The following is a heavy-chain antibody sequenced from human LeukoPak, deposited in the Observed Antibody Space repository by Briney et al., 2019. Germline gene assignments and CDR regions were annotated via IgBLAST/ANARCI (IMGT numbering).Heavy chain of an antibody. V-gene: IGHV3-23*01. CDR1: GFTFSSYA. J-gene: IGHJ4*02. CDR2: ISGSGGST. D-gene: IGHD6-13*01. CDR3: ANEQQLAHYFDY. Sequence: GGSLRLSCAASGFTFSSYAMSWVRQAPGKGLEWVSAISGSGGSTYYADSVKGRFTISRDNSRNTLYLQMNSLRAEDTAVYYCANEQQLAHYFDYWGQGTLVTVSS.